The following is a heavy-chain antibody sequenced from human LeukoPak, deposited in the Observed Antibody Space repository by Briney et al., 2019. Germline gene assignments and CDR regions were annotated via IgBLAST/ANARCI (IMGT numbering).Heavy chain of an antibody. CDR1: GFTFSSYG. J-gene: IGHJ4*02. D-gene: IGHD2-15*01. CDR3: AKAPVTSCRGAFCYPLDS. V-gene: IGHV3-23*01. CDR2: ISGSGGST. Sequence: GGSLRLSCAASGFTFSSYGMSWVRQAPGKGLEWVPAISGSGGSTYYADSVKGRFTISRDNSKNTLYLQMNSLRAEDTAVYYCAKAPVTSCRGAFCYPLDSWGQGTLVTVSS.